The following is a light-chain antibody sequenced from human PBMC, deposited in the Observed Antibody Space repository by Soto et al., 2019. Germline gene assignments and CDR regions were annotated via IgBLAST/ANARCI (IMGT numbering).Light chain of an antibody. CDR2: GAS. CDR1: QSVSSSY. V-gene: IGKV3-20*01. Sequence: EIVLTQSPCTXSXXPXXXXXXXXRASQSVSSSYLAWYQQKPGQAPRLLIYGASSRATGIPDRFSGSGSGTDFTLTISRLEPEDFAVYYCQQYGSSPLTFGQGTRLEIK. CDR3: QQYGSSPLT. J-gene: IGKJ5*01.